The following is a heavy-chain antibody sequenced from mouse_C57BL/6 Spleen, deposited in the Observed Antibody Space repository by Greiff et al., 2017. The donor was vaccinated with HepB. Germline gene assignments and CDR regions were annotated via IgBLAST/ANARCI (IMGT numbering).Heavy chain of an antibody. CDR2: ISDGGSYT. D-gene: IGHD3-2*02. V-gene: IGHV5-4*01. Sequence: EVMLVESGGGLVKPGGSLKLRCAASGFTFSSDAMSWVRRTPEKRLEWVATISDGGSYTYYPDNVKGRFTISRDNAKNNLYLQMSHLKSEDTAMYYCARDPIDSSGYEAGAMDYCGQGTSFTVSP. CDR1: GFTFSSDA. J-gene: IGHJ4*01. CDR3: ARDPIDSSGYEAGAMDY.